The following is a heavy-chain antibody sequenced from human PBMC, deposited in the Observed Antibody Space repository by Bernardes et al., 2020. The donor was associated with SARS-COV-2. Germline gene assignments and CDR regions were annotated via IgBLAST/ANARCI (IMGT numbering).Heavy chain of an antibody. CDR2: ISGRGNTT. CDR1: GFTFTKYD. CDR3: AKDDDRPLFGAPGFDS. D-gene: IGHD3-3*01. J-gene: IGHJ4*02. Sequence: GGSLRLSCAASGFTFTKYDMSRVRQAPGKGLEWVSGISGRGNTTYYADSVKGRFTISSDNSKNTLFLQMDSLRAEDTAVYYCAKDDDRPLFGAPGFDSWGQGTLVTVSS. V-gene: IGHV3-23*01.